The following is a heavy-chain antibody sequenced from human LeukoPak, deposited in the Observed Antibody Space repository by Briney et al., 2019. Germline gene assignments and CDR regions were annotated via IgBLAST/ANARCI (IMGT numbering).Heavy chain of an antibody. D-gene: IGHD6-19*01. CDR2: IWYDGSNK. Sequence: GRSLRLSCAASGFTFSSYGMHWVRQAPGKGLEWVAVIWYDGSNKYYADSVKGRFTISRDNSKNTLYLQMNSLRAEDTAVYYCAKGITVAGPYYFDYWGQGTLVTVSS. CDR3: AKGITVAGPYYFDY. V-gene: IGHV3-33*06. CDR1: GFTFSSYG. J-gene: IGHJ4*02.